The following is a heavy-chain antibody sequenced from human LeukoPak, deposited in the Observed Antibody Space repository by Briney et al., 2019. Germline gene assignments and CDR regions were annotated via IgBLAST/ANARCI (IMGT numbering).Heavy chain of an antibody. CDR1: GGTFISYT. CDR2: IIPILGIA. D-gene: IGHD6-13*01. CDR3: ATDARSSSWYTDAFDI. V-gene: IGHV1-69*02. Sequence: SVKVSCKASGGTFISYTISWVRQAPGQGLEWMGRIIPILGIANYAQKFQGRVTITADKSTSTAYMELSSLRSEDTAVYYCATDARSSSWYTDAFDIWGQGTMVTVSS. J-gene: IGHJ3*02.